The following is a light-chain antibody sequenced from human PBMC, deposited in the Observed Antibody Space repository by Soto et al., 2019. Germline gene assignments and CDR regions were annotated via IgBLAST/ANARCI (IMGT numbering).Light chain of an antibody. J-gene: IGKJ3*01. Sequence: AIQLTQSPSSLSASVGDRVTITCRASQGIRSALAWYQQKPGKAPKLLIYDASGLESGVPSRFSGGGYGTEFTLTIISLQPEDFATYYCQQFNSLFTFGPGTKVDIK. CDR3: QQFNSLFT. V-gene: IGKV1-13*02. CDR2: DAS. CDR1: QGIRSA.